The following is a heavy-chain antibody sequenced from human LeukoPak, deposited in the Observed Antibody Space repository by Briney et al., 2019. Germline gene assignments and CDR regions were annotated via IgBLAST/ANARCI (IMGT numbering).Heavy chain of an antibody. D-gene: IGHD3-3*01. V-gene: IGHV3-48*01. Sequence: GGSLRLSCAASGFTFSSYSMNWVRQAPGKGLEWVSYISSSSSTIYYADSVKGRFTISRDNAKNSLYLQMNSLRAEDTAVYYCARDPKARGRFLEWSPMDVWGKGTTVTVSS. CDR1: GFTFSSYS. J-gene: IGHJ6*04. CDR3: ARDPKARGRFLEWSPMDV. CDR2: ISSSSSTI.